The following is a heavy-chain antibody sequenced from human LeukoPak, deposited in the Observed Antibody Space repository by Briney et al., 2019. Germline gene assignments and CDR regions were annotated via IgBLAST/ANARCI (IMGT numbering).Heavy chain of an antibody. V-gene: IGHV5-51*01. CDR2: TNPGDSDT. CDR3: ARVELPKDMNLDY. CDR1: GYRFSNYW. Sequence: GESLKISCKGFGYRFSNYWIGWVRQMPGKGLECMGITNPGDSDTRYSPSFQGQVTISADKSISTAYLQWSSVKASDTAMYYCARVELPKDMNLDYWGQGTLVTVSS. D-gene: IGHD1-26*01. J-gene: IGHJ4*02.